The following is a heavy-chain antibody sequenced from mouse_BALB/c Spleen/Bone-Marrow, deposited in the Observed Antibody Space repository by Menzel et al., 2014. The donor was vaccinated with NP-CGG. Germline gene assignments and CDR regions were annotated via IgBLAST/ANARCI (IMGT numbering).Heavy chain of an antibody. V-gene: IGHV1-54*01. D-gene: IGHD2-3*01. CDR2: INPGSGST. Sequence: VQLQESGAELVRPGTSVKVSCKASGYAFTDYLMEWLKQRPGQGLEWIGAINPGSGSTNYNEKFKDKATLTADKSSSTAYMQLSSLTSDDSAVYFCARYDGYFDYWGQGTILTVSS. CDR3: ARYDGYFDY. CDR1: GYAFTDYL. J-gene: IGHJ2*01.